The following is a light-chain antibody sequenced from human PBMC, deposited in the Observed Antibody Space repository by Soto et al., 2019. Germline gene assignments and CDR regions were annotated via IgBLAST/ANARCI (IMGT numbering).Light chain of an antibody. CDR1: QSVSNN. V-gene: IGKV3-15*01. Sequence: ILTTQSAATLSVSPGERTTLSCMASQSVSNNLAWCQQKPGQAPRLLIYAASTSATGIPARFSGSGSGTASTLTTTGLQADAVAVYYCQPYNNWHPWTFGQGTMVEIK. CDR2: AAS. CDR3: QPYNNWHPWT. J-gene: IGKJ1*01.